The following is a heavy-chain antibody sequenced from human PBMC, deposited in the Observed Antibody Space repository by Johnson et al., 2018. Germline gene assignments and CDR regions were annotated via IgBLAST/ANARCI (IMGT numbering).Heavy chain of an antibody. D-gene: IGHD3-22*01. Sequence: VQLLESGGGAVQPGRSLRLPCVASGFTFSSYALHWVRQAPGKGLEWVAVISYDGNNKYYADSVKGRFTISRDNSKDTLYVQMNRLRAEDTAVYYCARDASSVRPYYYMDVWGKGTTVTVSS. CDR1: GFTFSSYA. CDR3: ARDASSVRPYYYMDV. J-gene: IGHJ6*03. V-gene: IGHV3-30-3*01. CDR2: ISYDGNNK.